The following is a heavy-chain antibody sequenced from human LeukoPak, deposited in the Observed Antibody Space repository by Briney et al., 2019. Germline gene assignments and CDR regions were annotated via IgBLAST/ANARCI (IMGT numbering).Heavy chain of an antibody. CDR2: IKQDGTEK. CDR3: ARLSRIAAVGDY. CDR1: GFTFSNYW. V-gene: IGHV3-7*01. Sequence: GGSLRLSCAASGFTFSNYWMTWVRQAPGKGLEWVANIKQDGTEKFYVDSVKGRFTISRDNAENSLYLLMNSLRAEDTAVYYCARLSRIAAVGDYWGQGTLVTVSS. J-gene: IGHJ4*02. D-gene: IGHD6-13*01.